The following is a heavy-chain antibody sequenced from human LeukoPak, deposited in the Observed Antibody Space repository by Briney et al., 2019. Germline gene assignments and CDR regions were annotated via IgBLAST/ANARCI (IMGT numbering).Heavy chain of an antibody. CDR1: GGSISSYY. CDR3: ARKGSGYSFNV. V-gene: IGHV4-59*01. J-gene: IGHJ6*04. D-gene: IGHD5-18*01. CDR2: IYYSGST. Sequence: SETLSLTCTVSGGSISSYYWSWIRQPPGKGLEWIGYIYYSGSTYYNPSLKSRVTISVDTSKNQFSLKLSSVTAADTAVYYCARKGSGYSFNVWGKGTTVTVSS.